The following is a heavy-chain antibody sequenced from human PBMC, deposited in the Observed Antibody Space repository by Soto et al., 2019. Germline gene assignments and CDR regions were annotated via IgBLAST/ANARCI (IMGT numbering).Heavy chain of an antibody. D-gene: IGHD6-19*01. Sequence: PPETLSLTCTVSGGSIGSSGYYWGWIRRPPGKGLEWIGSIYDRGSTYSNPSLKSRLTTSLDTSKNQFSLKLTSVTAADTAVYYCARHGYTSGRTYFDYWGQGTLVTAPQ. CDR1: GGSIGSSGYY. V-gene: IGHV4-39*01. J-gene: IGHJ4*02. CDR3: ARHGYTSGRTYFDY. CDR2: IYDRGST.